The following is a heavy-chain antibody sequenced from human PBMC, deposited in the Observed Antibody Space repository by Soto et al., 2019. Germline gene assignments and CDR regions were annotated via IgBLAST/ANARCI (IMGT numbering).Heavy chain of an antibody. D-gene: IGHD3-9*01. CDR2: INHSGST. CDR3: ARAGSSILTGYYKGPFDY. CDR1: GASISSYY. Sequence: SETLSLTCSVSGASISSYYYTWIRQTPGKGLEWIGEINHSGSTNYNPSLKSRVTISVDTSKNQFSLKLSSVTAADTAVYYCARAGSSILTGYYKGPFDYWGQGTLVTVSS. V-gene: IGHV4-34*01. J-gene: IGHJ4*02.